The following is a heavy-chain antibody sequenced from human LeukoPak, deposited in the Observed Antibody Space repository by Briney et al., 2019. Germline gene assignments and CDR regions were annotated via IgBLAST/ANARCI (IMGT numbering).Heavy chain of an antibody. CDR2: INHSGST. J-gene: IGHJ4*02. V-gene: IGHV4-34*01. CDR3: ARERITMVRGVEGDY. CDR1: GGSFSGYY. D-gene: IGHD3-10*01. Sequence: SETLSLTCAVYGGSFSGYYWSWIRQPPGKGLEWIGEINHSGSTNYNPSLKSRVTISVDTSKNQFSLKLSSVTAADTAVYYCARERITMVRGVEGDYWGQGTLVTVSS.